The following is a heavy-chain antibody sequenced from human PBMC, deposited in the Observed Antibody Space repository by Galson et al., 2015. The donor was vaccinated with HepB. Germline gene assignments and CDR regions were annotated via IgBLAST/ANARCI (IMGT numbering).Heavy chain of an antibody. CDR2: ISTYNGNI. J-gene: IGHJ5*02. CDR1: RYTFTNYG. CDR3: ARARYSSSPPDH. Sequence: SVKVSCKASRYTFTNYGISWVRQAPGHGLEWLGWISTYNGNINYAQNFQGRVTMTTDTSTSSAYLELGTLRSDDTAVYYCARARYSSSPPDHWGQGTLVTVSA. V-gene: IGHV1-18*01. D-gene: IGHD6-19*01.